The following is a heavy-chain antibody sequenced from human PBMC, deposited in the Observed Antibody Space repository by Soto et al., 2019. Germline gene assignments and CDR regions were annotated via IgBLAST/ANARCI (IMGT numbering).Heavy chain of an antibody. J-gene: IGHJ4*02. Sequence: EVQLVESGGGLVKPGGSLRLSCAASGFAFSTYTMNWVRQAPGKRLEWLSSISGSSTYIYYADSVKGRFTISRDNAKNSVFLQMNSLRAEDTALYYCAGGYDAHWGQGTLVTVSS. D-gene: IGHD1-1*01. CDR1: GFAFSTYT. V-gene: IGHV3-21*03. CDR3: AGGYDAH. CDR2: ISGSSTYI.